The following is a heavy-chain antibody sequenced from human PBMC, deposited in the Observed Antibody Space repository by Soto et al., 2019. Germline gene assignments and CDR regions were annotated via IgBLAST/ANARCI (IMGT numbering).Heavy chain of an antibody. D-gene: IGHD3-10*01. CDR2: IDNGGTNT. V-gene: IGHV3-74*01. CDR1: GYNFGGFW. CDR3: AKDRGRPDAFNI. J-gene: IGHJ3*02. Sequence: PGGSLGLCCAGSGYNFGGFWMHWVRQAPGKGLVWVSRIDNGGTNTVYADAVKGRFTISRDNAKNTLYLQMNSLRAEDTAVYYCAKDRGRPDAFNIWGQGTMVTVS.